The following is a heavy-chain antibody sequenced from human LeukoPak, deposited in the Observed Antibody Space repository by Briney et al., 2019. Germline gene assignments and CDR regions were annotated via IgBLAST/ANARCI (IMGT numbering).Heavy chain of an antibody. V-gene: IGHV3-7*01. J-gene: IGHJ5*02. CDR3: ARESTEDRPGS. D-gene: IGHD5/OR15-5a*01. Sequence: GGSLRLSCAASGFRFSSYAMSWVRQAPGKGLEWVANIDQDGSDKNYVGSVKGRFTISRDDAKNSLFLQMNSLRAEDTAVYYCARESTEDRPGSWGQGTLVTVSS. CDR2: IDQDGSDK. CDR1: GFRFSSYA.